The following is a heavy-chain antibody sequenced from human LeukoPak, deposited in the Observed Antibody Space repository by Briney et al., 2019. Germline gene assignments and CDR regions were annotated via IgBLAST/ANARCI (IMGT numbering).Heavy chain of an antibody. V-gene: IGHV4-39*07. D-gene: IGHD3-22*01. CDR1: GGSIGSSSYY. Sequence: SETLSLTCTVSGGSIGSSSYYWGWIRQPPGKGLEWIGSIYYSGSTYYNPSLKSRVTISVDTSKNQFSLKLSSVTAADTAVYYCARLPYYYDSSGWFDPWGQGTLVTVSS. CDR2: IYYSGST. CDR3: ARLPYYYDSSGWFDP. J-gene: IGHJ5*02.